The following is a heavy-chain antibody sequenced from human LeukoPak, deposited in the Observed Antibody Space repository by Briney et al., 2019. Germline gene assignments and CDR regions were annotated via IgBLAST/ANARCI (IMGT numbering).Heavy chain of an antibody. Sequence: ASVKVSCKASGYTFTSYDINWVRQATGQGLEWMGWMNPNSGNTGYAQKFQGRVTITRNTSISTAYMELSSLRSEDTAVYYCARGRKGYRTSINWFDPWGQGTLVTVSS. CDR1: GYTFTSYD. V-gene: IGHV1-8*03. J-gene: IGHJ5*02. CDR3: ARGRKGYRTSINWFDP. D-gene: IGHD2-2*01. CDR2: MNPNSGNT.